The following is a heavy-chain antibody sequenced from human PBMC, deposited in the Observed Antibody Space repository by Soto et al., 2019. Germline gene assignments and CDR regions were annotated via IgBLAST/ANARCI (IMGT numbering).Heavy chain of an antibody. D-gene: IGHD2-15*01. V-gene: IGHV4-30-4*01. CDR3: AGFYGGSHNWFDP. J-gene: IGHJ5*02. CDR2: IYYSGST. CDR1: GGSISSGDYY. Sequence: SETLSLTCTVSGGSISSGDYYWSWIRQPPGKGLEWIGYIYYSGSTYYNPSLKSRVTISVDTSKNQFSLKLSSVTAADTAAYYCAGFYGGSHNWFDPWGQGTLVTVSS.